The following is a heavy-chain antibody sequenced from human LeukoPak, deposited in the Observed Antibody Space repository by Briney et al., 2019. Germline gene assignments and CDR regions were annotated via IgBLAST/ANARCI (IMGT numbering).Heavy chain of an antibody. Sequence: PGGSLRLSCAASGFTVSSNYMSWVRQAPGKGLEWVSYISSSGATIYYADSVKGRFTISRDNAQNSLYLQMNSLRDEDTAVYYCARCRQDDITYFDYWGQGTLVTVSS. CDR1: GFTVSSNY. V-gene: IGHV3-48*02. J-gene: IGHJ4*02. D-gene: IGHD3-9*01. CDR3: ARCRQDDITYFDY. CDR2: ISSSGATI.